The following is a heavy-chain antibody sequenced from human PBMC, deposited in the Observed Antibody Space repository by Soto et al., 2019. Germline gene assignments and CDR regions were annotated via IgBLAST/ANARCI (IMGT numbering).Heavy chain of an antibody. CDR1: GGTFSSYA. Sequence: QVQLVQSGAEVKKPGSSVKVSCKASGGTFSSYAISWVRQAAGQGLEWMGGIIPIFGTANYAQKFQGRVTITADESTSTAYMELSSLRSEDTAVYYCASIGITMVRGVPYYYYGMDVWGQGTTVTVSS. CDR3: ASIGITMVRGVPYYYYGMDV. CDR2: IIPIFGTA. D-gene: IGHD3-10*01. V-gene: IGHV1-69*12. J-gene: IGHJ6*02.